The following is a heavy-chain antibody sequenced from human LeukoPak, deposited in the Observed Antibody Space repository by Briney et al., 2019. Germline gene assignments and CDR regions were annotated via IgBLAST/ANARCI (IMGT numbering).Heavy chain of an antibody. V-gene: IGHV4-34*01. Sequence: SETLSLTCAAYGGSFSGYYWSWIRQPPGKGLEWIGEINHSGSTNYNPSLKSRVTISVDTSKNQFSLKLSSVTAADTAVYYCARGRGYSSSWGQGTLVTVSS. CDR2: INHSGST. CDR3: ARGRGYSSS. J-gene: IGHJ4*02. D-gene: IGHD6-13*01. CDR1: GGSFSGYY.